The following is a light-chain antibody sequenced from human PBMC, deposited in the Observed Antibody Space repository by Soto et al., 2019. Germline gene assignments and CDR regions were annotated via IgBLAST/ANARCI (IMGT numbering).Light chain of an antibody. CDR2: EVS. CDR3: SSYTSSSAPV. J-gene: IGLJ1*01. CDR1: SSDVGGYNY. V-gene: IGLV2-14*01. Sequence: QSVLTQPASVSGSPGQSITISCTGTSSDVGGYNYVSWYQQHPGKAPKLMIYEVSNRPSGVSNRFSGSKSGNTASLTISGLQGEDEADYYCSSYTSSSAPVFGTGTKGTVL.